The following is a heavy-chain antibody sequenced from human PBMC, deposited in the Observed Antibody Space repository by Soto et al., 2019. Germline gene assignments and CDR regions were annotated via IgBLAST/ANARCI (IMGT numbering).Heavy chain of an antibody. D-gene: IGHD3-22*01. J-gene: IGHJ3*02. CDR1: GFTFSSYA. V-gene: IGHV3-21*01. Sequence: GGSLRLSCAASGFTFSSYAMSWVRQAPGKGLEWVSSISSSSSYIYYADSVKGRFTISRDNAKNSLYLQMNSLRAEDTAVYYCARDLGYYDSSGRRSAFDIWGQGTMVTVS. CDR3: ARDLGYYDSSGRRSAFDI. CDR2: ISSSSSYI.